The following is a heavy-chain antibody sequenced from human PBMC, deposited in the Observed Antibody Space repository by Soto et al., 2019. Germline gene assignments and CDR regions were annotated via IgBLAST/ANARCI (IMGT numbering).Heavy chain of an antibody. CDR2: IYYSGST. J-gene: IGHJ6*02. Sequence: PSETLSLTCTVSGGSISSGGYYWSWIRQHPGKGLEWIGYIYYSGSTYYNPSLKSRVTISVDTSKNQFSLKLSSVTAADTAVYYCARFALELRVAYYYYGMDVWGQGTTVTVS. CDR3: ARFALELRVAYYYYGMDV. V-gene: IGHV4-31*03. D-gene: IGHD1-7*01. CDR1: GGSISSGGYY.